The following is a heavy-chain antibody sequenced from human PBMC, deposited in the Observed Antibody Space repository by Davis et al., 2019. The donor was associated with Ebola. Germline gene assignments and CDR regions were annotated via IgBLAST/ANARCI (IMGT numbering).Heavy chain of an antibody. V-gene: IGHV4-34*01. D-gene: IGHD3-3*01. CDR1: GGSFSGYY. CDR2: INHSGST. J-gene: IGHJ4*02. Sequence: SETLSLTCAVYGGSFSGYYWSWIRQPPGKGLEWIGEINHSGSTNYNPSLKSRVTISVDTSKNQFSLKLSSVTAADTAVYYCARGPPYDFWSGGAELRFDYWGQGTLVTVSS. CDR3: ARGPPYDFWSGGAELRFDY.